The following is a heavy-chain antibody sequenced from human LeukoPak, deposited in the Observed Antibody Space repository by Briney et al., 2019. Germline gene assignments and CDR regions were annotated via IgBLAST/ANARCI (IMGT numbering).Heavy chain of an antibody. D-gene: IGHD3-3*01. CDR2: IKKKTDRRTT. Sequence: GGSLRLSCAASGFTFPNAWIYWVRQAPGKGLEWVGRIKKKTDRRTTDYAAPVEGRFTISRDDSRNTVYLQMDSLKTEDTAVYYYVTDGGQLPYFTYWGQGTLVTVSS. CDR3: VTDGGQLPYFTY. CDR1: GFTFPNAW. J-gene: IGHJ1*01. V-gene: IGHV3-15*01.